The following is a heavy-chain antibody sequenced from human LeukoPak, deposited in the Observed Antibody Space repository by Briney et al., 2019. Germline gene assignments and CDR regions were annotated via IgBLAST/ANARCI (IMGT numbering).Heavy chain of an antibody. CDR3: AKLELLNYFDY. V-gene: IGHV4-59*01. Sequence: SETLSLTCTVSGGSISSYYWSWIRQPPGKGLEWIGYIYYSGSTNYNPSLKSRVTISVDTSKNQFSLKLSSVTAADTAVYYCAKLELLNYFDYWGQGTLVTVSS. CDR1: GGSISSYY. J-gene: IGHJ4*02. CDR2: IYYSGST. D-gene: IGHD1-26*01.